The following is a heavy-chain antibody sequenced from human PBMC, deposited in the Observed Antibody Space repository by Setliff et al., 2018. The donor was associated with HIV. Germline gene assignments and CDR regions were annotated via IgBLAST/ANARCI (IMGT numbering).Heavy chain of an antibody. Sequence: HPGGSLRLSCAASGFTFSSYAMSWVRQAPGKGLEWVSAISGSGGSTYYADSVKGRFTISRDNAKNSLYLQMNSLRAEDTAVYYCARVYDSSGYSLSIPGYWGQGTLVTVSS. CDR1: GFTFSSYA. CDR3: ARVYDSSGYSLSIPGY. J-gene: IGHJ4*01. D-gene: IGHD3-22*01. CDR2: ISGSGGST. V-gene: IGHV3-23*01.